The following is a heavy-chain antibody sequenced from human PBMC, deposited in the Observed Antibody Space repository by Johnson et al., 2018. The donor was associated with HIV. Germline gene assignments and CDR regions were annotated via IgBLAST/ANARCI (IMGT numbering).Heavy chain of an antibody. CDR3: AKDGGARGSSWYEGVFDI. D-gene: IGHD6-13*01. J-gene: IGHJ3*02. CDR1: GFTFSSYG. V-gene: IGHV3-30*18. Sequence: QVQLVESGGGVVQPGRSLRLSCAASGFTFSSYGMHWVRQAPGKGLAWLAVISYDGSNKYYADSVKGRFTISRAHSKNTLYLQINSLRAEDTAVYYCAKDGGARGSSWYEGVFDIWGQGTMVTVSS. CDR2: ISYDGSNK.